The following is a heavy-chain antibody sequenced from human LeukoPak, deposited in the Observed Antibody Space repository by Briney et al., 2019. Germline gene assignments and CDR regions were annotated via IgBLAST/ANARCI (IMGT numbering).Heavy chain of an antibody. D-gene: IGHD3-10*01. Sequence: SETLSLTCTVSGGSISSYYWSWIRQPAGKGLEWIGRFYTSGSTKYNPSLKSRVTMSEDPSKNQFSLKLSSVTTADTAVYYCARGFLGDYFGSGSYYVFDYWGQGTLVTVSS. J-gene: IGHJ4*02. CDR3: ARGFLGDYFGSGSYYVFDY. V-gene: IGHV4-4*07. CDR1: GGSISSYY. CDR2: FYTSGST.